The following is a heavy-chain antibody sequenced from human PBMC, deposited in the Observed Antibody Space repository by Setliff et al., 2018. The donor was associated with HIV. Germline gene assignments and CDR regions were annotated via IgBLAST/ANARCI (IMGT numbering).Heavy chain of an antibody. V-gene: IGHV4-39*07. CDR2: IFYFGSV. J-gene: IGHJ5*01. CDR3: VRELLGSGGTVPEVNFFDS. Sequence: SETLSLTCKVSGGSFNTKRTKWGWIRQSPGKGLEWIGSIFYFGSVTYNPSLKSRPLISIDTSKTQFSLNLRSVTAADTAVYYCVRELLGSGGTVPEVNFFDSWGQGTLVTVSS. D-gene: IGHD1-26*01. CDR1: GGSFNTKRTK.